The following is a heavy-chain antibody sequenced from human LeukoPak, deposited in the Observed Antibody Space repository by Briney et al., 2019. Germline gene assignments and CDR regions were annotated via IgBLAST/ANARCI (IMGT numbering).Heavy chain of an antibody. J-gene: IGHJ5*02. V-gene: IGHV4-34*01. CDR2: INHSGST. CDR3: ARSRAFNSGAFDP. Sequence: SETLSLTCAVYGGSFSGYYWNWIRQPPGKGLEWIGEINHSGSTNYNPSLKSRVTVSVDTSKNQFSLKLSSVTAADTAVYYCARSRAFNSGAFDPWGQGSLVTVSS. D-gene: IGHD1-26*01. CDR1: GGSFSGYY.